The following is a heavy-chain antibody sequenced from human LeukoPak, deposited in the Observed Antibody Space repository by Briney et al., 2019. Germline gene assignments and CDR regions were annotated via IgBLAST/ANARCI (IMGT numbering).Heavy chain of an antibody. J-gene: IGHJ4*02. D-gene: IGHD4-17*01. Sequence: GGSLRLSCAASGFTFSSYEMDRVRQAPGKGLEWVSYISSSGTTIYYADSVKGRFTISRDNAKNSLYLQMNSLRAEDTAVYYCARERSTLTTRVDYWGQGTLVIDSS. V-gene: IGHV3-48*03. CDR3: ARERSTLTTRVDY. CDR2: ISSSGTTI. CDR1: GFTFSSYE.